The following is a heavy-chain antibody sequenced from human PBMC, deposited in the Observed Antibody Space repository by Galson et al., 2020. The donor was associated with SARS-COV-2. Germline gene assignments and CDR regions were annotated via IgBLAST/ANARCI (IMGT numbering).Heavy chain of an antibody. D-gene: IGHD3-22*01. J-gene: IGHJ3*02. CDR3: ARGDYYDTSGDDVFDI. CDR2: IYYSGFT. Sequence: SETLSLTCTVSGGSISSSSYFWGWIRQPPGKGLEWIGSIYYSGFTYYNSSLKSRVTMSVDTSKNQFSLKVDSVTAADTAVYYCARGDYYDTSGDDVFDIWGQGTMVTVSS. V-gene: IGHV4-39*01. CDR1: GGSISSSSYF.